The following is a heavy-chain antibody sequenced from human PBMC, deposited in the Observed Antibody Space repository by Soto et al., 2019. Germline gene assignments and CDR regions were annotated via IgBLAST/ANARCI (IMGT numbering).Heavy chain of an antibody. J-gene: IGHJ4*02. CDR3: ARREKTAAGYFDY. CDR1: GQSISSGFYC. Sequence: SETLSLTCAVSGQSISSGFYCWGWVRQPPGKGLEWIGNIYYSGITYYNPSLKSRVTISVDTSKNHFSLKLSSVTAADTAVYYCARREKTAAGYFDYWGQGTLVTVSS. CDR2: IYYSGIT. D-gene: IGHD6-13*01. V-gene: IGHV4-39*02.